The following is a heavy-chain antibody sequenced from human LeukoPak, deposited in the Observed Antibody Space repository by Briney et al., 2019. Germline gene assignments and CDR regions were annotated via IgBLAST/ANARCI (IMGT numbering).Heavy chain of an antibody. D-gene: IGHD3-22*01. J-gene: IGHJ6*03. CDR3: ARDYPPGLDSSGYRGPYYVDV. CDR1: GFTFSSYS. CDR2: ISSSSSTI. Sequence: GGSLRLSCAASGFTFSSYSMNWVRQAPGKGLEWVSYISSSSSTIYYADSVKGRFTISRDNAKNSLYLQMNSLRAEDTAVYYCARDYPPGLDSSGYRGPYYVDVWGKGTTVTVSS. V-gene: IGHV3-48*01.